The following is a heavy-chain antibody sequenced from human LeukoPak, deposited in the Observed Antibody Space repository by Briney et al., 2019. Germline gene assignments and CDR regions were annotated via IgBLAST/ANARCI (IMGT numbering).Heavy chain of an antibody. CDR3: VRDLGGRSGH. CDR1: GFTFSSNW. J-gene: IGHJ4*02. V-gene: IGHV3-74*01. Sequence: GGSLRLSCAASGFTFSSNWMHWVRQAPGKGLVWVSRINEDGSTTNYADSVKGRSTIFRDNAKNTLYLQMNSLRAEDTVVYYCVRDLGGRSGHWGQGTLVTVSS. D-gene: IGHD1-26*01. CDR2: INEDGSTT.